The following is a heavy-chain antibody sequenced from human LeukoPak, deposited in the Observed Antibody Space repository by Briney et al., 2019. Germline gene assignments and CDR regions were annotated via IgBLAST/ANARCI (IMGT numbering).Heavy chain of an antibody. CDR3: AKDSAITIAHYFDY. CDR2: IWYDGSNK. D-gene: IGHD3-10*01. V-gene: IGHV3-33*06. Sequence: GGSLRLSCAASGFTISSYGMHWVRQAPGKGLEWVAVIWYDGSNKYYADSVKGRFTISRDNSKNTLYLQMNSLRAGDTAVYYCAKDSAITIAHYFDYWGQGNLVTVSS. J-gene: IGHJ4*02. CDR1: GFTISSYG.